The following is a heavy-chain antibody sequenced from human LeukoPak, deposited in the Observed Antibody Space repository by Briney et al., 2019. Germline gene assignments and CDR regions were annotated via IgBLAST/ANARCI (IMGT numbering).Heavy chain of an antibody. CDR2: IYNSGST. D-gene: IGHD3-10*01. CDR3: ARAIWYGSGTTAFDY. J-gene: IGHJ4*02. Sequence: SETLSLTCTVSGGSISSYYWSWMRQPAGKGLEWIGRIYNSGSTNYNTNYNPSLASRVTMSVDTSKHQFSLKLNSVSAADTAVYFCARAIWYGSGTTAFDYWGQGTLVTVSP. CDR1: GGSISSYY. V-gene: IGHV4-4*07.